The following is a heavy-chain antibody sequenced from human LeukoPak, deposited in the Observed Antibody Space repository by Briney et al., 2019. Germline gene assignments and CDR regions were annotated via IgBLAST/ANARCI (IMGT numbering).Heavy chain of an antibody. V-gene: IGHV3-21*01. J-gene: IGHJ3*02. D-gene: IGHD4-23*01. Sequence: GGSLRLSCAASGFTFSSYSMNWVRQAPGKGLEWVSSISSSSSYIYYADSVKGRFTISRDNAKNSLYLQMNSLRAEDTAVYYRARDQVSSWLLANAFDIWGQGTMVTVSS. CDR1: GFTFSSYS. CDR3: ARDQVSSWLLANAFDI. CDR2: ISSSSSYI.